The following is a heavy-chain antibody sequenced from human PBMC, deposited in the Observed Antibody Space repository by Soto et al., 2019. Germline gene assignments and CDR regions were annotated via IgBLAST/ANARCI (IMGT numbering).Heavy chain of an antibody. CDR2: IYYSGST. CDR1: GGSISSYY. CDR3: ARVNIAAQGGFNWFDP. Sequence: ASETLSLTCTVSGGSISSYYWSWIRQPPGKGLEWIGYIYYSGSTNYNPSLKSRVTISVDTSKNQFSLKLSSVTAADTAVYYCARVNIAAQGGFNWFDPWGQGTLVTVS. D-gene: IGHD6-13*01. J-gene: IGHJ5*02. V-gene: IGHV4-59*01.